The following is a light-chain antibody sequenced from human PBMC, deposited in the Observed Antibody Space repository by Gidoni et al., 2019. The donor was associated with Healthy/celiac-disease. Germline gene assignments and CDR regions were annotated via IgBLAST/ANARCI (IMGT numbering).Light chain of an antibody. CDR2: DNN. V-gene: IGLV1-51*01. Sequence: QSVLTQPPSASAAPGQKVTISCSGSSSNIGNNYVSWYQQLPGTAPKLLIYDNNKRPSGIPDRFSGSKSGTSATLGITGLQTGDEADYYCGTWDSSLSAGGVFGGGTKLXVX. J-gene: IGLJ3*02. CDR1: SSNIGNNY. CDR3: GTWDSSLSAGGV.